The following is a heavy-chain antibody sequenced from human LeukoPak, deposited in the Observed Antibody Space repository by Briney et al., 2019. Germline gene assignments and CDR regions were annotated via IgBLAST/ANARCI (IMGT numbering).Heavy chain of an antibody. CDR3: AKDSDCSGGSCYSGVY. D-gene: IGHD2-15*01. J-gene: IGHJ4*02. Sequence: PGGSLRLSCAASGFTFGSYGMHWVRQAPGKGLEWVAVISYDGSNKYYADSVKGRFTISRDNSKNTLYLQMNSLRAEDTAVYYCAKDSDCSGGSCYSGVYWGQGTLVTVSS. V-gene: IGHV3-30*18. CDR2: ISYDGSNK. CDR1: GFTFGSYG.